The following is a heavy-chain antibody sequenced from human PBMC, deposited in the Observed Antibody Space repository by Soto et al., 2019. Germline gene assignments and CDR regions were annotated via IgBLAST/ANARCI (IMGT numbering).Heavy chain of an antibody. CDR3: AKECGSSWFSGMDV. D-gene: IGHD6-13*01. Sequence: RLPWAASGGTLSSYAVRWVRQDKGKGLEWVSAISGSGGSTYYADSVKGRFTISRDNSKNTLYLQMNSLRAEDTAVYYCAKECGSSWFSGMDVLGQGTTVTVFS. CDR2: ISGSGGST. J-gene: IGHJ6*02. CDR1: GGTLSSYA. V-gene: IGHV3-23*01.